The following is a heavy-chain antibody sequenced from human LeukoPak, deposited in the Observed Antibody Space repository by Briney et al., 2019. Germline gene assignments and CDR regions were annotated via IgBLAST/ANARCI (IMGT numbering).Heavy chain of an antibody. V-gene: IGHV4-34*01. Sequence: PSETLSLTCAVYGGSFSGYYWSWIRQPPGKGLEWIGEINHSGSTNYNPSLTSRVTISVDTSKNQFSLKLSSVTAADTAVYYCARRGYYGSGSYSYWGQGTLVTVSS. CDR3: ARRGYYGSGSYSY. D-gene: IGHD3-10*01. CDR1: GGSFSGYY. J-gene: IGHJ4*02. CDR2: INHSGST.